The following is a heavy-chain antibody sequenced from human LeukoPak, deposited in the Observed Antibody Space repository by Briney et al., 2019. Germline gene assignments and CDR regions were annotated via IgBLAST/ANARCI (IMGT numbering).Heavy chain of an antibody. V-gene: IGHV4-4*07. D-gene: IGHD2-2*03. Sequence: SETLSLTCTVSGGSISSYYWSWIRQPAGKGLEWIGRIYTSGSTNYNPSLKSRVTMSVDTSKNQFSLKLSSVTAAVTAVYYCARVGGGYCSSTSCYDAFDIWGQGTMVTVSS. J-gene: IGHJ3*02. CDR3: ARVGGGYCSSTSCYDAFDI. CDR2: IYTSGST. CDR1: GGSISSYY.